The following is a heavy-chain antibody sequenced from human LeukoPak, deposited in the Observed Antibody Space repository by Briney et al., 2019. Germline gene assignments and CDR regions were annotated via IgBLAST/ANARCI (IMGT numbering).Heavy chain of an antibody. CDR1: GFAFDEHG. CDR2: INWSGGST. V-gene: IGHV3-20*04. D-gene: IGHD2-2*01. CDR3: ARVPITSPFYFDC. Sequence: GGSLRLSCTASGFAFDEHGMSWVRQVPGKGLEWVTGINWSGGSTGYSDPVRGRFTISRDNAKNSLYLQMDSLRAEDTALYYCARVPITSPFYFDCWGRGTLLTVSS. J-gene: IGHJ4*02.